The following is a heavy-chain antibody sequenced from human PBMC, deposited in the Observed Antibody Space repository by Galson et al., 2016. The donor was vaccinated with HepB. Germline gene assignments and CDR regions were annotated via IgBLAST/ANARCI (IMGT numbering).Heavy chain of an antibody. J-gene: IGHJ6*02. V-gene: IGHV3-30*04. CDR3: ARQLDDYADYASFYYYAMDV. CDR2: TSYDGGES. Sequence: SLRLSCAASGFDFSHYAMHWVRQAPGKGLEWVTVTSYDGGESSYTDSVKGRFTVARDNSRNTLYLQMSSLRADDTAVYFCARQLDDYADYASFYYYAMDVWGQGTTVTVSS. CDR1: GFDFSHYA. D-gene: IGHD4-17*01.